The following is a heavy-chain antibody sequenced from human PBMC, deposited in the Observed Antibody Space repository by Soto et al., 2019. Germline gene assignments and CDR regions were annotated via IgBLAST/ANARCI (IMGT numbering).Heavy chain of an antibody. CDR3: ARQCFGLPTLGYCSGGSFDY. D-gene: IGHD2-15*01. CDR2: IYYSGST. V-gene: IGHV4-59*08. J-gene: IGHJ4*02. Sequence: SETLSLTCTVSGGSISSYYWSWIRQPPGKGLEWIGYIYYSGSTNYNPSLKSRVTISVDTSKNQFSLKLSSVTAADTAVYYCARQCFGLPTLGYCSGGSFDYWGQGTLVTVSS. CDR1: GGSISSYY.